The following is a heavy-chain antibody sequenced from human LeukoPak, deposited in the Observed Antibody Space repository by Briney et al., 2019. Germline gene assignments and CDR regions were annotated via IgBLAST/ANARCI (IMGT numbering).Heavy chain of an antibody. Sequence: PGGSLRLFCAASGFTFSSYAMHGVRQAPGKGLEGVAVISYDGSNKYYAEFVKGRFTISRDNSKNTLHLQMNSLRAQHTAVYYCASKRSEASVYAFDSWGQGTIVTVSS. J-gene: IGHJ3*02. CDR2: ISYDGSNK. CDR3: ASKRSEASVYAFDS. CDR1: GFTFSSYA. D-gene: IGHD1-26*01. V-gene: IGHV3-30-3*01.